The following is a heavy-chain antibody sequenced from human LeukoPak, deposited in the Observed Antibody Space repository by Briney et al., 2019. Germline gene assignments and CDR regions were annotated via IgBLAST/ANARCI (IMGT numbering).Heavy chain of an antibody. CDR1: GXSVSSGSYY. Sequence: SETLSLTCTVSGXSVSSGSYYWSWIRQPPGKELELIRYIYYSGSTNYNPSLKSRVTVSVDTSKNQFSLKLSSVTAADTAVYYCARGNYDILTGYHYYFDYWGQGTLVTVSS. CDR3: ARGNYDILTGYHYYFDY. D-gene: IGHD3-9*01. CDR2: IYYSGST. V-gene: IGHV4-61*01. J-gene: IGHJ4*02.